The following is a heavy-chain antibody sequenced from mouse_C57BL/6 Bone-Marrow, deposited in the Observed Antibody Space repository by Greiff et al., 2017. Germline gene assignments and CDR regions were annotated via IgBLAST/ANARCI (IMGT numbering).Heavy chain of an antibody. D-gene: IGHD1-1*01. CDR1: GFNIKDDY. Sequence: EVKLVESGAELVRPGASVKLSCTASGFNIKDDYMHWVKQRPEQGLEWIGWLDPENGDTEYASKFQCKATITADTSSNTAYLQLSSLTSEDTAVYYCTPITTVVGGYFDVWGTGTTVTVSS. CDR2: LDPENGDT. CDR3: TPITTVVGGYFDV. V-gene: IGHV14-4*01. J-gene: IGHJ1*03.